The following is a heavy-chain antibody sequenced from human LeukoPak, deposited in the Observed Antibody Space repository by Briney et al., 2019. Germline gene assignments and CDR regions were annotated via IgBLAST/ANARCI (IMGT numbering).Heavy chain of an antibody. CDR2: ISAYNGNT. J-gene: IGHJ6*03. D-gene: IGHD3-3*01. Sequence: GASVKVSCKASGYTFTSYGISWVRQAPGQGLEWMGWISAYNGNTNYAQKLQGRVTMTTDTSTSTAYMELRSLRSDDTAVYYCARDNQYITIFGVAPYYYMDVWGKGTTVTVSS. CDR1: GYTFTSYG. V-gene: IGHV1-18*01. CDR3: ARDNQYITIFGVAPYYYMDV.